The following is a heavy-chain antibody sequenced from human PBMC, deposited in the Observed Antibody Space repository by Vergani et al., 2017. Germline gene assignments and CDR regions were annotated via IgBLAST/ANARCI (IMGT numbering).Heavy chain of an antibody. D-gene: IGHD2-8*01. CDR2: ISSSSSYI. Sequence: EVQLVESGGGLVKPGGSLRLSCAASGFTFSSYSMNWVRQAPGKGLEWVSSISSSSSYIYYADSVKGRFTISRDNAKNSLYLQMNSLRAEDTAVYYCAREEEVYCTNGVCPHGFDYWGQGTLVTVSS. V-gene: IGHV3-21*01. CDR1: GFTFSSYS. CDR3: AREEEVYCTNGVCPHGFDY. J-gene: IGHJ4*02.